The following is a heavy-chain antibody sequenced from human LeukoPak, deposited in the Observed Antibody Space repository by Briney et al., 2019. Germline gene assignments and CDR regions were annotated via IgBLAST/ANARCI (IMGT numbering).Heavy chain of an antibody. Sequence: SQTLSLTCVVSGDSVSSNSAAWNWIRQSPSRGLEWLGRTYYRSKWHYDYAVSVKSRITINPDTSKNQFSLHLDSVTPEDTAVYYCAGYSYGVRPSWGQGTLVSVSS. CDR3: AGYSYGVRPS. V-gene: IGHV6-1*01. D-gene: IGHD5-18*01. J-gene: IGHJ5*02. CDR1: GDSVSSNSAA. CDR2: TYYRSKWHY.